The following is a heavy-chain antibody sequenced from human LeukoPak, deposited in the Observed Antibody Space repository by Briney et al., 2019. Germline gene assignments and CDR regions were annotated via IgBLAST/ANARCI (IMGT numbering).Heavy chain of an antibody. V-gene: IGHV3-11*01. CDR1: GFTFSDYY. CDR2: ISSSGSTI. D-gene: IGHD2-2*01. CDR3: AKLKVLVVPAATDY. J-gene: IGHJ4*02. Sequence: GGSLRLSCAASGFTFSDYYMSWIRQAPGKGLEWVSYISSSGSTIYYADSVKGRFTISRDNAKNTLYLQMNSLRAEDTAVYYCAKLKVLVVPAATDYWGQGTLVTVSS.